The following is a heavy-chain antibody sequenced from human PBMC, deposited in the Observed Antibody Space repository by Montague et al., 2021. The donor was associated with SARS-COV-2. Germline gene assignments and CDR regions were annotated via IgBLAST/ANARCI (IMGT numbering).Heavy chain of an antibody. CDR3: ARHYSATLPAVY. V-gene: IGHV4-59*08. J-gene: IGHJ4*02. CDR1: GGSISSFY. D-gene: IGHD2-15*01. Sequence: SETLSLTCTVSGGSISSFYWSWFRQPPGKGLERIEYISDSGSTNYNPSLTSRVTMSVDTSKNQFSLKVNSVTAADTAVYYCARHYSATLPAVYWGQGTLVTVSS. CDR2: ISDSGST.